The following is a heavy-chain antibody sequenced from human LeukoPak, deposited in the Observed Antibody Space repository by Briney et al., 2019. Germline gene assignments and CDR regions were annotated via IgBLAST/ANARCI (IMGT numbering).Heavy chain of an antibody. V-gene: IGHV3-30*01. Sequence: GGSLRLSCAASGFTFSSYAMHWVRPAPGKGPEWVAVISYDGSNKYYADSVKGRFTISRDNSKNTLYLQMNSLRAEDTAVYYCARDSTYYYDSGSSGPHYFDYWGQGTLVTVSS. CDR1: GFTFSSYA. D-gene: IGHD3-10*01. CDR3: ARDSTYYYDSGSSGPHYFDY. CDR2: ISYDGSNK. J-gene: IGHJ4*02.